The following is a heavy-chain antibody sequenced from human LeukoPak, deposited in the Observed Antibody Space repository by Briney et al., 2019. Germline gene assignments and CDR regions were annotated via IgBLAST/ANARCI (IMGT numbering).Heavy chain of an antibody. CDR3: ARASYDFWSGYHQLYEFHY. D-gene: IGHD3-3*01. CDR1: GGTFSSYA. J-gene: IGHJ4*02. V-gene: IGHV1-69*05. Sequence: ASVKVSCKASGGTFSSYAISWVRQAPGQGLEWMGGMIPIFGTANYAQKFQGRVTITTDESTSTAYMELSSLRSEDTAVYYCARASYDFWSGYHQLYEFHYWGQGTLVTVSS. CDR2: MIPIFGTA.